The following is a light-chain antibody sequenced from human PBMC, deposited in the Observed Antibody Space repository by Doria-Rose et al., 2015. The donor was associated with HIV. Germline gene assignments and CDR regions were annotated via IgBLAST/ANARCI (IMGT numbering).Light chain of an antibody. Sequence: TQSPGTLSLSPGERATLSCRASQRVKSSYLAWYQQKPGQAPRLLIYDASTTATGIPDRFSGSGSGTDFTLTISRLEPEDVAVYYCQQYGSSRGTFGQGPRLEIK. CDR3: QQYGSSRGT. J-gene: IGKJ5*01. V-gene: IGKV3-20*01. CDR2: DAS. CDR1: QRVKSSY.